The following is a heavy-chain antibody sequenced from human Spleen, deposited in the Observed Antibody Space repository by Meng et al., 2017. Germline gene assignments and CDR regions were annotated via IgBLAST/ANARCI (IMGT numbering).Heavy chain of an antibody. CDR1: GGSFSGYY. CDR3: ARGCSGYRVFLCY. CDR2: INHSGST. J-gene: IGHJ4*02. Sequence: QVQLQQWGARLFKPSETLSLTCAVYGGSFSGYYWSWIRQPPGKGLEWIGEINHSGSTNYNPSLKSRVTISVDTSKNQFSLMLSSVTAADTAVYYCARGCSGYRVFLCYWGQGTLVTASS. V-gene: IGHV4-34*01. D-gene: IGHD3-22*01.